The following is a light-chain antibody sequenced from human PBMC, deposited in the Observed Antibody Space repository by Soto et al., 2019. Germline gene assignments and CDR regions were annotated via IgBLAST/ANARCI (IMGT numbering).Light chain of an antibody. J-gene: IGKJ1*01. CDR2: DAS. CDR1: QSISNY. V-gene: IGKV1-39*01. CDR3: QQSYRTPRT. Sequence: DIQMTPSPSSLSASIGDRVTITCRASQSISNYVNWYQQKAGKAPKLLIYDASSLQSGVPSRFSGSGSGTDFTLTISSLQPEDFATYYCQQSYRTPRTFGPGTKVDIK.